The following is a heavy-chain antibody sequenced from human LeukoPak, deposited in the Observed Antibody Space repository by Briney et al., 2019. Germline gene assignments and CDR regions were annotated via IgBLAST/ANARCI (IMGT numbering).Heavy chain of an antibody. D-gene: IGHD3-10*01. CDR1: GGSFSGYY. Sequence: SETLSLTCAVYGGSFSGYYWSWIRQPPGKGLEWIGEINHSGSTNYNPSLKSRVTISVDTSKNQFSLKLSSVTAADTAVYYCARGRTGSGSYYRNAPHYYYYMDVWGKGTTVTVSS. J-gene: IGHJ6*03. V-gene: IGHV4-34*01. CDR2: INHSGST. CDR3: ARGRTGSGSYYRNAPHYYYYMDV.